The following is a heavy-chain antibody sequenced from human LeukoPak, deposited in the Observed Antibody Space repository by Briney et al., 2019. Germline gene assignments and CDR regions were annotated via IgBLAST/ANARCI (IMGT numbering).Heavy chain of an antibody. D-gene: IGHD2-8*01. Sequence: HPGGSLRLSCAASGFTFSSYGMHWVRQAPGKGLEWVAVISYDGSNKYYADSVKGRFTISRDNSKNTLYLQMNSLRAEDTALYHCARVLGYCTNGVCPYHYYGMDVWGQGTTVTVSS. J-gene: IGHJ6*02. CDR3: ARVLGYCTNGVCPYHYYGMDV. CDR1: GFTFSSYG. CDR2: ISYDGSNK. V-gene: IGHV3-30*03.